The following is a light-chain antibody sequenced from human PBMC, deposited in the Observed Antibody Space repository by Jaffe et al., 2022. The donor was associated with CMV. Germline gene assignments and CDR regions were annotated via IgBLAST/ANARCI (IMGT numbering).Light chain of an antibody. CDR2: KAS. Sequence: DIQMTQSPSTLSAFVGDRVAITCRASQSISGWLAWFQQKPGKPPKLLIYKASSLETGVPSRFSGSGSGTEFTLTISSLQPDDFATYYCQQYDTYPYTFGQGTKLEIK. CDR3: QQYDTYPYT. J-gene: IGKJ2*01. V-gene: IGKV1-5*03. CDR1: QSISGW.